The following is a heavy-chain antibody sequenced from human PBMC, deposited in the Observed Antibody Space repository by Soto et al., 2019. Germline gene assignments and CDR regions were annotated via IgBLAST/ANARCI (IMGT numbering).Heavy chain of an antibody. Sequence: QAQLQESGPGLVKTSDTLSLTCAVSGYSISSSNWWGWIRQPPGKGLEWIGDIYYSGTTYYNPSHKSRVTVSVDTAKFQFSLKLTSVTAVDTAVYCCAIMEIQGPIDYWGQGTLVTVSS. J-gene: IGHJ4*02. V-gene: IGHV4-28*01. D-gene: IGHD3-3*01. CDR3: AIMEIQGPIDY. CDR1: GYSISSSNW. CDR2: IYYSGTT.